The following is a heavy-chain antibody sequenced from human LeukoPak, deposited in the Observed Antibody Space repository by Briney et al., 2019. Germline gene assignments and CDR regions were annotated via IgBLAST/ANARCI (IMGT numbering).Heavy chain of an antibody. J-gene: IGHJ4*02. CDR1: GFPFSAYY. Sequence: GGSLTLSCAASGFPFSAYYMTWIRQAPGKGLEWVSSIGFSSIGYSNDHLKYADSVKGRFTISRDNAKNSLYLQMNSLRGEDTAVYYCARDYPGGGHHVYWGQGALVTVSS. CDR3: ARDYPGGGHHVY. V-gene: IGHV3-11*05. CDR2: IGFSSIGYSNDHL. D-gene: IGHD1-14*01.